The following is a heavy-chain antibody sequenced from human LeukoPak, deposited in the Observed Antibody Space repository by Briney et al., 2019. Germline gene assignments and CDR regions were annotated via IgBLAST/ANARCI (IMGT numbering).Heavy chain of an antibody. CDR3: ARGVAKRDY. D-gene: IGHD5/OR15-5a*01. Sequence: SVKVSCKASGGTFSSYAISWVRQAPGQGLEWMGRIIPILGIANYAQKFQGRVTITAGKSTSTAYMELSSLRSEDTAVYYCARGVAKRDYWGQGTLVTVSS. CDR2: IIPILGIA. V-gene: IGHV1-69*04. CDR1: GGTFSSYA. J-gene: IGHJ4*02.